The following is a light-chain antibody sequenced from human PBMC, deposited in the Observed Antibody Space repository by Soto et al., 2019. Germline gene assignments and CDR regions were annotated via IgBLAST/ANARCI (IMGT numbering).Light chain of an antibody. Sequence: QSVLIQPPSASGTPGQRVTISCSGSSSNIGSNTVNWYQQFPGTAPKLLIYSNNQRPSGVPDRVSGSKSGTSASLAISGLQSEDEADYYCAAWDDSLNGWVFGGGTKLTVL. CDR2: SNN. CDR1: SSNIGSNT. V-gene: IGLV1-44*01. J-gene: IGLJ3*02. CDR3: AAWDDSLNGWV.